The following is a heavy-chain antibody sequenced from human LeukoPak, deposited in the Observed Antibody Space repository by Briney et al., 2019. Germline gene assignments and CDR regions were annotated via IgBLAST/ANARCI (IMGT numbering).Heavy chain of an antibody. CDR1: GFTFSSYS. J-gene: IGHJ4*02. CDR2: ISSSSSYI. Sequence: GGSMRLSCAASGFTFSSYSMNWVRQAPGKGLEWVSSISSSSSYIYYADSVKGRFTISRDNAKNSLYLQMNSLRAEDTAVYYCARDELLDGSGSYRPFDYWGQGTLASVSS. D-gene: IGHD3-10*01. CDR3: ARDELLDGSGSYRPFDY. V-gene: IGHV3-21*01.